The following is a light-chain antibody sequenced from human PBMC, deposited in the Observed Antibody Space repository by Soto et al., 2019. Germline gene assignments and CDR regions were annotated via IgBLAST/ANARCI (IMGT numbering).Light chain of an antibody. CDR3: QQHSHWPPWT. V-gene: IGKV3-11*01. Sequence: EKVITQYPATLTVYPGETATLSCSTSQGLNRNLAWYQQKPGQAPRLLIYGASNRATGIPARFSGSGSGTDFTLTISNLEPEDFAVYYCQQHSHWPPWTFGQGTKVDIK. CDR2: GAS. CDR1: QGLNRN. J-gene: IGKJ1*01.